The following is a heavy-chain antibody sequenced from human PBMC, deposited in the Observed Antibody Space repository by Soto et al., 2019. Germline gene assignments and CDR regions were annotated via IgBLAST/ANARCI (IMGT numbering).Heavy chain of an antibody. Sequence: EVQLVESGGVLVQPGGSLRLSCAASGFTLGSYSMHWVRQVPGEGLEWVSYISSTGSKIYYADSVKGRFTISRDNAKNSLYLQMNSLRVDDTAVYYCSRPVNSWYLDYFDYWGQGTLVTVSS. J-gene: IGHJ4*02. V-gene: IGHV3-48*01. D-gene: IGHD6-13*01. CDR2: ISSTGSKI. CDR1: GFTLGSYS. CDR3: SRPVNSWYLDYFDY.